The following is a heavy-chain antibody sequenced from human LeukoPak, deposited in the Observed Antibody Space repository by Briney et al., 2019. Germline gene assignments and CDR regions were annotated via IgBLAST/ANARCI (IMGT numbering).Heavy chain of an antibody. Sequence: GASVKVSCKASGYTFTSYAMHWVRQAPGQRLEWMGWINAGNGNTKYSQKFQGRVTMTRDTSTSTVYMELSSLRSEDTAVYYCARDILKTAVAGTALFYYWGQGTLVTVSS. D-gene: IGHD6-19*01. CDR3: ARDILKTAVAGTALFYY. V-gene: IGHV1-3*01. CDR1: GYTFTSYA. J-gene: IGHJ4*02. CDR2: INAGNGNT.